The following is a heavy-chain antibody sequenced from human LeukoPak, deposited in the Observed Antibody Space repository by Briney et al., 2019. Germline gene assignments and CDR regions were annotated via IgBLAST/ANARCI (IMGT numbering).Heavy chain of an antibody. CDR3: AKGEYGDHALGAFDI. CDR1: GFTFDDYA. J-gene: IGHJ3*02. D-gene: IGHD4-17*01. CDR2: ISWNSGSI. Sequence: PGGSLRLSCAASGFTFDDYAMHWVRQAPGKGLEWVSGISWNSGSIGYADSVKGRFTISRDNAKNSLYLQMNSLRAEDTALYYCAKGEYGDHALGAFDIWGQGTMVTVSS. V-gene: IGHV3-9*01.